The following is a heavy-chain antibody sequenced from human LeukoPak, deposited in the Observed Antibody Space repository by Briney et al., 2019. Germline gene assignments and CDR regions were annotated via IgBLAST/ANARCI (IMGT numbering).Heavy chain of an antibody. Sequence: GGSLRLSCAASGFTFSDYYMSWIRQAPGKGLEWVSYISSSGSTIYYADSVKGRFTISRDNAKNSLYLQMNSLRAEDTAVYYCASECSSSPDAFDIWGQGTMVTVSS. CDR1: GFTFSDYY. D-gene: IGHD6-6*01. J-gene: IGHJ3*02. CDR3: ASECSSSPDAFDI. CDR2: ISSSGSTI. V-gene: IGHV3-11*04.